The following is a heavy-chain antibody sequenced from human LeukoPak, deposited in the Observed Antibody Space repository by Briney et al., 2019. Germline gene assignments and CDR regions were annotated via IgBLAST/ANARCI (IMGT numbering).Heavy chain of an antibody. Sequence: SETLSLTCAVYGGSFSGYYWGWIRQPPGKGLEWIGEINHSGSTNYNPSLKSRVTISVDTSKNQFSLKLSSVTAADTAVYYCARLYYDFWSGYSSYFDYWGQGTLVTVSS. CDR3: ARLYYDFWSGYSSYFDY. V-gene: IGHV4-34*01. CDR2: INHSGST. D-gene: IGHD3-3*01. J-gene: IGHJ4*02. CDR1: GGSFSGYY.